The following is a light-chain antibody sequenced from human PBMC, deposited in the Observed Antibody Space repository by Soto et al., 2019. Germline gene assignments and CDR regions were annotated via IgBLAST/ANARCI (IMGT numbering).Light chain of an antibody. CDR3: QQYNSYPYT. Sequence: DILMTQSPSTLSASVGDRVTITCRASQSISSWLAWYQQKPGKAPKLLIYKASSLASGVPSRFSGSGSGTEFTLTISSLQPDDFATYYCQQYNSYPYTFGQGTKLEIK. CDR2: KAS. V-gene: IGKV1-5*03. CDR1: QSISSW. J-gene: IGKJ2*01.